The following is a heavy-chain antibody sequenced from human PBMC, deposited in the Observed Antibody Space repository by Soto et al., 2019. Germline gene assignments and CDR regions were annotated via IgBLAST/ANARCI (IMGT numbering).Heavy chain of an antibody. J-gene: IGHJ6*02. D-gene: IGHD2-21*02. CDR1: GYTFSNYF. V-gene: IGHV1-2*02. CDR2: INLNTGGS. Sequence: QVQLVQSGAEVRKPGASVKVACKASGYTFSNYFIHWVRQAPGHGLKSLGWINLNTGGSISAQSFRGRVTMTGDTSMSTAFMELSSWTPYDTAIYFCARVPLAVTAAADLFDYSMDVWGQGTTVTVS. CDR3: ARVPLAVTAAADLFDYSMDV.